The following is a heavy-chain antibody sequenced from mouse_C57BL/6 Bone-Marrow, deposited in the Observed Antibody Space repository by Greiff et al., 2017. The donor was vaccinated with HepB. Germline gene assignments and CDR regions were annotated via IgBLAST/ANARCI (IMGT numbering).Heavy chain of an antibody. CDR2: IDPSDSYT. CDR1: GYTFTSYW. CDR3: ARLGYYF. Sequence: VQLQQPGAELVKPGASVKLSCKASGYTFTSYWMYWVKQRPGQGLEWIGEIDPSDSYTNYNQKFKGKATLTVDTSSSTVYMQLSSLTSEDSAVYYCARLGYYFWGQGTSVTVSS. D-gene: IGHD1-1*01. V-gene: IGHV1-50*01. J-gene: IGHJ4*01.